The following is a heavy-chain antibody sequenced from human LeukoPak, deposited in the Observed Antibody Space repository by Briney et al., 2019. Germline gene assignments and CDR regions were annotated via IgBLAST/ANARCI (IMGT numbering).Heavy chain of an antibody. CDR2: INPSGGNT. V-gene: IGHV1-46*01. CDR1: GYIFTSYY. Sequence: GASVKVSCKASGYIFTSYYIHWVRQAPGQGLEWMGIINPSGGNTNYAQKFQGRVTMTRDTSTSTVYMELSSLRSEDTAVYSCARDLYGANSGAFDIWGQGTMVTVSS. CDR3: ARDLYGANSGAFDI. D-gene: IGHD4-23*01. J-gene: IGHJ3*02.